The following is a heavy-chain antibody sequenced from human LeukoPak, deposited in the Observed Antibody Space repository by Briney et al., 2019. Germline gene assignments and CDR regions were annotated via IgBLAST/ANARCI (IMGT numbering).Heavy chain of an antibody. D-gene: IGHD3-3*01. J-gene: IGHJ1*01. CDR3: TRPGRNYDFWSGFSDRGEYFQD. Sequence: GGSLRLSCSASGFTFSGSVMHWVRQASGKGLEWVGRIRSKANNYATVYAASVEGRFTISRDDSKKTTYLQMNSLTTEDTAVYYCTRPGRNYDFWSGFSDRGEYFQDWGQGTLVTVSS. CDR2: IRSKANNYAT. CDR1: GFTFSGSV. V-gene: IGHV3-73*01.